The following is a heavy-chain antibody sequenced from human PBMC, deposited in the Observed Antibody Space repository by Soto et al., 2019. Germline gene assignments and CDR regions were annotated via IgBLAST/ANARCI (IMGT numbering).Heavy chain of an antibody. D-gene: IGHD6-6*01. CDR2: IYYSGST. CDR3: AGSEQLVRFFPPGY. Sequence: PSETLSLTCTVSGGSISSGGYYWSWIRQHPGKGLEWIGYIYYSGSTYYNPSLKSRVTISVDTSKNQFSLKLSSVTAADTAVYYCAGSEQLVRFFPPGYWGQGTLVTVSS. J-gene: IGHJ4*02. V-gene: IGHV4-31*08. CDR1: GGSISSGGYY.